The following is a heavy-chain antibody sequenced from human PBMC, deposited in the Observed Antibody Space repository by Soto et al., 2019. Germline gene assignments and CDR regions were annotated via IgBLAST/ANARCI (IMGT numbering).Heavy chain of an antibody. CDR1: GGSFSGYY. CDR2: INHSGST. D-gene: IGHD3-10*01. CDR3: ARGLLLWFGTKAFDI. J-gene: IGHJ3*02. V-gene: IGHV4-34*01. Sequence: TLSLTCAVYGGSFSGYYWSWIRQPPGKGLEWIGEINHSGSTNYNPSLKSRVTISVDTSKNQFSLKLSSVTAADTAVYYCARGLLLWFGTKAFDIWGQGTMVTVSS.